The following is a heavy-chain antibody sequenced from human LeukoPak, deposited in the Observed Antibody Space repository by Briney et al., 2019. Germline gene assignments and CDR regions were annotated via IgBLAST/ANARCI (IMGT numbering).Heavy chain of an antibody. V-gene: IGHV4-61*01. CDR1: GYSISSGYF. D-gene: IGHD6-19*01. Sequence: PSETLSLTCTVSGYSISSGYFWGWIRQPPGKGLEWIGYIYYSGSTNYNPSLKSRVTISVDTSKNQFSLKLSSVTAADTAVYYCARVHSDLRGGWYVFDYWGQGTLVTVSS. CDR3: ARVHSDLRGGWYVFDY. J-gene: IGHJ4*02. CDR2: IYYSGST.